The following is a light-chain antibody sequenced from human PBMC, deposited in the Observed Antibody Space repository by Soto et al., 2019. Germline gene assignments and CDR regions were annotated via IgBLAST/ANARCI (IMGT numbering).Light chain of an antibody. CDR2: DVT. CDR1: SSDVGGYDY. CDR3: CSYAGTYTFSYV. Sequence: QSVLTQPRSVSGSPGQSVTISCSGTSSDVGGYDYVSWYQQHPGKAPKLMIYDVTRRPSGVPDRFSGSKSGNTASLTISGLQPEDEGDYYCCSYAGTYTFSYVFGTGTKVTVL. V-gene: IGLV2-11*01. J-gene: IGLJ1*01.